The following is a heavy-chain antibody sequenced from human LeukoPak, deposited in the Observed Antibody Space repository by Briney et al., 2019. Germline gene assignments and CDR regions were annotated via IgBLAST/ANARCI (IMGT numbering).Heavy chain of an antibody. D-gene: IGHD5-18*01. Sequence: GGSLRLSCAASGFTFNRYWMHWVRQAPGEGPVWVAHILNDGGSTSYADSVKGRFTISRDNAKNTLSLQMNSLGAEDTSVYFCVRHNYGYDYWGQGTPVTVSS. CDR2: ILNDGGST. J-gene: IGHJ4*02. CDR1: GFTFNRYW. V-gene: IGHV3-74*01. CDR3: VRHNYGYDY.